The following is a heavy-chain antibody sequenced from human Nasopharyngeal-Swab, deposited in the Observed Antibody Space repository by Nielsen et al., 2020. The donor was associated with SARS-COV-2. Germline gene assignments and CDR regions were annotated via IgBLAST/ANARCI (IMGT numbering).Heavy chain of an antibody. Sequence: GESLKISCQGSGYSFTSYWIGWVSQMPGKGLEWMWIIYPGDSDTRYSPSFQGQVTISSDKSISTAYLQWSSLKASDTAMYYCARPRASSSRQDLSYIDYWGQGTLVTVSS. CDR2: IYPGDSDT. CDR1: GYSFTSYW. V-gene: IGHV5-51*01. J-gene: IGHJ4*02. CDR3: ARPRASSSRQDLSYIDY. D-gene: IGHD6-6*01.